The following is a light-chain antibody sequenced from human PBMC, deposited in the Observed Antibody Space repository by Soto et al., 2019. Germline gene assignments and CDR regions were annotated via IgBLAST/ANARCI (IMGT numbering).Light chain of an antibody. CDR3: QQYGSSPQT. Sequence: EIVLTQSPGTLSLSPGERATLSCRASQSLSSTYLGWHQQKPDQAPRLLIYGASSRATGIPDRFSGSGSGTDFTLTISRLEPEDFAVYYCQQYGSSPQTFGQGTKLEIK. CDR1: QSLSSTY. V-gene: IGKV3-20*01. J-gene: IGKJ2*01. CDR2: GAS.